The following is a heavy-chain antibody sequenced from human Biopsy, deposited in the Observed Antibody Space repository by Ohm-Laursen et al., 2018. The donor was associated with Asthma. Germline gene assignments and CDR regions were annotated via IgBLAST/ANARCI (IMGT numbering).Heavy chain of an antibody. CDR3: ARGPPVDRED. D-gene: IGHD5-24*01. Sequence: SDTLSLTCTVSGGSISSGGYYWSWIRQHPGKGLEWIGYIYYSGSTYYNPSLKSRVTISVDTSKNQFSLELSSVTAADTAVYYCARGPPVDREDWGQGTLVTVSS. CDR2: IYYSGST. J-gene: IGHJ4*02. V-gene: IGHV4-31*03. CDR1: GGSISSGGYY.